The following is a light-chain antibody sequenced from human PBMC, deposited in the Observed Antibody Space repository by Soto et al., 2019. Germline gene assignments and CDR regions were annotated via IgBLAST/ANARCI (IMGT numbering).Light chain of an antibody. Sequence: QSALTQPASVSGSPGQSIAISCTGTSSDVGGYSYVSWYQQQPGKAPKLVISDVSNRPSGVSDRFSGSKSGNTASLTISGLQTEDEADYSCASYTTSSTYVFGTGTKVTVL. CDR1: SSDVGGYSY. CDR3: ASYTTSSTYV. J-gene: IGLJ1*01. CDR2: DVS. V-gene: IGLV2-14*01.